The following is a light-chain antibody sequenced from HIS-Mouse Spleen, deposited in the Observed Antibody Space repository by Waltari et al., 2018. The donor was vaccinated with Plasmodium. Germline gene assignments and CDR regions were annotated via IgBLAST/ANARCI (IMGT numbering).Light chain of an antibody. V-gene: IGKV3-15*01. CDR3: QQYNNWPRGT. J-gene: IGKJ1*01. Sequence: EIVMTQSPATLSVSPGERATLSCRASQSVSSNLAWYQQNPGQAPRLLIYGASTRATGIPARFSGSGSGTECTLTISSMQSEDFAVYYCQQYNNWPRGTFGQGTKVEIK. CDR2: GAS. CDR1: QSVSSN.